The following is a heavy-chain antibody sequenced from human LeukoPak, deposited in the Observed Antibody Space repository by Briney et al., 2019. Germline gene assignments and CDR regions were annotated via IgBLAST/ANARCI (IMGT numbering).Heavy chain of an antibody. CDR2: ISSSSSYV. CDR1: GFSFRDYT. J-gene: IGHJ4*02. CDR3: AKDSPSRTATTEVPVDY. D-gene: IGHD1/OR15-1a*01. V-gene: IGHV3-21*01. Sequence: GGSLRLSCAASGFSFRDYTMNWVRQAPGKGLEWVASISSSSSYVYFANSVRGRFTISRDNAKNSLYLQMNSLRAEDTAVYYCAKDSPSRTATTEVPVDYWGQGTLVTVSS.